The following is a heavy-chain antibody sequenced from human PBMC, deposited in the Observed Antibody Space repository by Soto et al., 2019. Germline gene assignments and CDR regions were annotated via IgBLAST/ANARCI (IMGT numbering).Heavy chain of an antibody. CDR3: ARDRSAAGPSNWFDP. D-gene: IGHD6-13*01. CDR1: GASISSYH. CDR2: IAPSGST. V-gene: IGHV4-4*07. Sequence: QVQLQESGPRLVKPSETLSLFCTVSGASISSYHWSWIRQSAGKGLEGIGRIAPSGSTNYNPSLRGRVTMSLDTSESQFSLRMRSVTAADTAVYYCARDRSAAGPSNWFDPWGHGTLVTVSS. J-gene: IGHJ5*02.